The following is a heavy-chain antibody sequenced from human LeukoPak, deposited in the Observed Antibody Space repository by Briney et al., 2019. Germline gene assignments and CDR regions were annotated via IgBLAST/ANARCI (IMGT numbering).Heavy chain of an antibody. CDR2: INPNSGGT. V-gene: IGHV1-2*06. CDR1: GYTFTGYY. J-gene: IGHJ5*02. D-gene: IGHD3-3*01. Sequence: ASVKVSCTASGYTFTGYYMHWVRQAPGQGLEWMGRINPNSGGTNYAQKFQGRVTMTRDTSISTAYMELSRLRSDDTAVYYCARARVRFLEWLSWFDPWGQGTLVTVSS. CDR3: ARARVRFLEWLSWFDP.